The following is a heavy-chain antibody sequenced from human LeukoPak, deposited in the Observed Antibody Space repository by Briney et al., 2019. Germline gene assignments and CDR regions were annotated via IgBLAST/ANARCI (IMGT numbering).Heavy chain of an antibody. D-gene: IGHD5-12*01. CDR3: ARNSPGYGAYDFD. CDR1: GFTFSRYW. CDR2: IKEDGSAK. J-gene: IGHJ4*02. V-gene: IGHV3-7*02. Sequence: AQSLTLSCAASGFTFSRYWISWVRHAPGKGLEWVATIKEDGSAKYYVDSVEGRFTISRDNAKTSLYLQMNSLSAEDTAVYYCARNSPGYGAYDFDWGQGTLVTVSS.